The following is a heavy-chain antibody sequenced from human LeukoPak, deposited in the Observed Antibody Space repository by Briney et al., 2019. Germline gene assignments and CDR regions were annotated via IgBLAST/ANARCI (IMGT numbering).Heavy chain of an antibody. Sequence: GEPLRISAKGSGYSFTSYWISWVRQMPGKGLEWMGRFDPSDSYTNYSPSFQGHVTISADKSTSTAYLQWSSLKASDTAMYYCARQQWLARTFDYWGQGTLVTVSS. CDR2: FDPSDSYT. J-gene: IGHJ4*02. D-gene: IGHD6-19*01. CDR1: GYSFTSYW. V-gene: IGHV5-10-1*01. CDR3: ARQQWLARTFDY.